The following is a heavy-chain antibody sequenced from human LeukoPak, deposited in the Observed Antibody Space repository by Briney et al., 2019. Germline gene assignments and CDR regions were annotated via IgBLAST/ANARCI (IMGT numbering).Heavy chain of an antibody. Sequence: ASVKVSCKASGYTFTDHFVHWVRQAPGQGLQWMGWVNSYSGGTSHGPSFRGRVTMTREKSISTVYMELSGLTSDDTAVYFCARARKLADDAFDVWGQGSMVTVSS. J-gene: IGHJ3*01. CDR1: GYTFTDHF. CDR3: ARARKLADDAFDV. V-gene: IGHV1-2*02. CDR2: VNSYSGGT.